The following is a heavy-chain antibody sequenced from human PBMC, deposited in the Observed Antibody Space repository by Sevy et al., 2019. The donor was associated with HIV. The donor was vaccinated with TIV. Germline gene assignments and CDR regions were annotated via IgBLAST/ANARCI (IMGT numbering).Heavy chain of an antibody. J-gene: IGHJ5*02. CDR3: ARSPPVVVVPGAPSWFDP. D-gene: IGHD2-2*01. Sequence: SDTLSLTCAVHDGSFSGYYWNWIRQLPGKGLEWIGEINESGITYYNPSLKSRVTISVDTSKKQSSLKLNSVTAVDSAVYFCARSPPVVVVPGAPSWFDPWGQGTLVTVSS. CDR2: INESGIT. CDR1: DGSFSGYY. V-gene: IGHV4-34*01.